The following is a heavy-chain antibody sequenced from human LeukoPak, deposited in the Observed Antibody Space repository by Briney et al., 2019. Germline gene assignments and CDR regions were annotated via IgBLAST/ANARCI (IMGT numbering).Heavy chain of an antibody. CDR1: GFTFSSYG. J-gene: IGHJ4*02. CDR2: ISYDGSNK. Sequence: GGSLRLSCAASGFTFSSYGMHWVRQAPGKGLEWVAVISYDGSNKYYADSVKGRFTISRDNSKNTLYLQMNSLRAEDTAVYYCAKLWIQLWSAFDYWGQGTLVTVSS. CDR3: AKLWIQLWSAFDY. D-gene: IGHD5-18*01. V-gene: IGHV3-30*18.